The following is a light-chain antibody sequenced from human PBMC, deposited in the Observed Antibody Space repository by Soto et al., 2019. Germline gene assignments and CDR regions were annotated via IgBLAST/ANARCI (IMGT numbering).Light chain of an antibody. CDR1: QYINTR. CDR2: QTS. J-gene: IGKJ1*01. Sequence: EIVLTQSPATLSSFPGDRVTLSCRASQYINTRLAWYQHRPGQAPSLLIYQTSLRAAGIPARFSASGSGTDFTLTISDVQPEDFALYYCHQRQSWPRTFGQGTKVDIK. V-gene: IGKV3-11*01. CDR3: HQRQSWPRT.